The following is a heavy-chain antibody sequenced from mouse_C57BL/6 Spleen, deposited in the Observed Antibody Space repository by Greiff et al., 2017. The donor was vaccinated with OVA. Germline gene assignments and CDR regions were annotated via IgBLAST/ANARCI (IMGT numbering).Heavy chain of an antibody. CDR1: GFTFSSYG. CDR2: ISSGGSYT. J-gene: IGHJ4*01. Sequence: EVMLVESGGDLVKPGGSLKLSCAASGFTFSSYGMSWVRQTPDKRLEWVATISSGGSYTYYPDSVKGRFTISRDNAKNTLYLQMSSLKSEDTAMYYCAKHYGNYNYYAMDYWGQGTSVTVSS. V-gene: IGHV5-6*01. D-gene: IGHD2-1*01. CDR3: AKHYGNYNYYAMDY.